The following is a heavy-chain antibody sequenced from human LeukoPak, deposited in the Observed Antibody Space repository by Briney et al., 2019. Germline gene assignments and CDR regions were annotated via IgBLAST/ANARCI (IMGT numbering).Heavy chain of an antibody. V-gene: IGHV4-59*01. D-gene: IGHD5-18*01. CDR1: GGSISSYY. CDR2: IYYSGST. Sequence: PSETLSLTCTVSGGSISSYYWSWIRQPPGKGLEWIGYIYYSGSTNYNPSLKSRVTISVDTSKNQFSLKLGSVTAADTAVYYCARGGTAMVTPDFNYYYYMDVWGKGTTVTVSS. CDR3: ARGGTAMVTPDFNYYYYMDV. J-gene: IGHJ6*03.